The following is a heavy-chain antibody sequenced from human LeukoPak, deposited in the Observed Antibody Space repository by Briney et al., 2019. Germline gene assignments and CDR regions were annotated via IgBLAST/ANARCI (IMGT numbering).Heavy chain of an antibody. V-gene: IGHV3-21*01. CDR1: GFPFTDFS. Sequence: PGGSLRLSCAASGFPFTDFSMDWVRQAPGKGLAWVSSISSSGSYIYYADSVKGRFTFSRDNAKNSLYPQMNSLRAEDTAVYYCARGSGVQVWSSLDYWGQGTLVTVSS. CDR2: ISSSGSYI. CDR3: ARGSGVQVWSSLDY. D-gene: IGHD5-18*01. J-gene: IGHJ4*02.